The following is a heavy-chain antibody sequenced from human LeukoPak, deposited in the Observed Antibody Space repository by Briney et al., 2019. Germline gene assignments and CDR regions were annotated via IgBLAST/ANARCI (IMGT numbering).Heavy chain of an antibody. J-gene: IGHJ3*02. Sequence: SETLSLTCAVYGGSFSGYYWSWIRQPPGKGLEWIGEINHSGSTNYNPSLKSRVTISVDTSKNQFSLKLSSVTAADTAVYYCARDPVIGDPDAFDIWGQGTMVTVSS. V-gene: IGHV4-34*01. CDR1: GGSFSGYY. D-gene: IGHD3-10*01. CDR3: ARDPVIGDPDAFDI. CDR2: INHSGST.